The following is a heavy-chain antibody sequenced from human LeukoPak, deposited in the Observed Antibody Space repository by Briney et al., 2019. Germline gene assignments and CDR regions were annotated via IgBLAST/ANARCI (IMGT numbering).Heavy chain of an antibody. CDR2: IYPGDSDT. Sequence: GESLKISCKGSGYSFPSSWIAWVRQMPGKGLEWMGIIYPGDSDTRYSPSFQGQVTISADKSISTASLQWSSLRASDTAMYYCARSPYGSGSYKDYWGQGTLVTASS. J-gene: IGHJ4*02. CDR1: GYSFPSSW. V-gene: IGHV5-51*01. D-gene: IGHD3-10*01. CDR3: ARSPYGSGSYKDY.